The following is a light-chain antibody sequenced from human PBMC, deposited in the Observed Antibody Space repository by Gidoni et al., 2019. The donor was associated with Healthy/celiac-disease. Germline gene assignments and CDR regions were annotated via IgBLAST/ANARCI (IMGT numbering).Light chain of an antibody. Sequence: SSELTQDHAVSVALGKTVRITCQGDSLRSYYASWYQKKPGQAPVLVIYGKNNRPSGIPDRFSGSSSGNTASLTITGAQAEDEADYYCNARDSSGNRVFGGGTKLTVL. J-gene: IGLJ3*02. CDR1: SLRSYY. V-gene: IGLV3-19*01. CDR3: NARDSSGNRV. CDR2: GKN.